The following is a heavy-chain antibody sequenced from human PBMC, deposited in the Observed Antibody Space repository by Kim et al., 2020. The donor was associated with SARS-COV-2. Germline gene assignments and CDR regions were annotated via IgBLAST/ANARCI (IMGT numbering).Heavy chain of an antibody. V-gene: IGHV4-34*01. CDR2: IHHSGST. D-gene: IGHD3-10*01. CDR1: GESFSDHY. J-gene: IGHJ4*01. Sequence: SETLSLSCAVYGESFSDHYWTWVRQSPGKGLEWIGSIHHSGSTNYNPSLKSRVTISEDTSKNQFSLKVRSVTAADTAVYYCTRGLTFYHGSGTYCHFDY. CDR3: TRGLTFYHGSGTYCHFDY.